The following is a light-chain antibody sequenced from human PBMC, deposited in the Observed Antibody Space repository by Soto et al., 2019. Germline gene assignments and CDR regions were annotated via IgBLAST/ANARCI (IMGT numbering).Light chain of an antibody. CDR3: QQYRSSLLT. CDR1: QSVSSSY. CDR2: GAS. J-gene: IGKJ4*01. Sequence: EIVLTQSPGTLSLSPGERATLSCRASQSVSSSYLAWYQQKPGQAPRLLIYGASSRATGIPDRFSGSGSGTDFTLTISRLEPEDFAVYHCQQYRSSLLTFGGGTKVEIK. V-gene: IGKV3-20*01.